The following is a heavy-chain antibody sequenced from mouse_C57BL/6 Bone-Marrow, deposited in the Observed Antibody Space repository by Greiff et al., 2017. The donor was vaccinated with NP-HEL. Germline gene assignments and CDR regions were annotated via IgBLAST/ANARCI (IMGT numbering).Heavy chain of an antibody. CDR3: ARRASYYYGSSPFAY. CDR1: GFTFSDYY. CDR2: ISNGGGST. Sequence: EVQLVESGGGLVQPGGSLKLSCAASGFTFSDYYMYWVRQTPEKRLEWVAYISNGGGSTYYPDTVKGRFTISRDNAKNTLYLQMSRLKSEDTAMYYCARRASYYYGSSPFAYWGQGTLVTVSA. V-gene: IGHV5-12*01. J-gene: IGHJ3*01. D-gene: IGHD1-1*01.